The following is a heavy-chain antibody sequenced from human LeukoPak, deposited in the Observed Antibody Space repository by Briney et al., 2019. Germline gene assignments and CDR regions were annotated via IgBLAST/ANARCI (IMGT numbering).Heavy chain of an antibody. V-gene: IGHV3-23*01. CDR2: ISGSASMT. CDR1: GFTFSSYG. CDR3: AKWWQQQTIFDY. Sequence: GGSLRLSCAASGFTFSSYGMHWVRQAPGKGLEWVSSISGSASMTEYADSVKGRFTISRDNSKNTLYLQMNSLRAEDTAVYYCAKWWQQQTIFDYWGQGTLVTVSS. D-gene: IGHD6-13*01. J-gene: IGHJ4*02.